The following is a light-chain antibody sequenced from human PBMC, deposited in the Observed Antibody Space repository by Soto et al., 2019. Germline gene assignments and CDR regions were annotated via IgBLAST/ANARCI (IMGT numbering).Light chain of an antibody. Sequence: EIVLTQSPGTLSLSPGERATLSCRASQSVTSYLAWYQQKPGQAPRLLIYGATSRATGIPDRFSGSGSGTDFTLTISRLEPEYSAVYYCQHYGSSPRTFGQGTKVDIK. CDR3: QHYGSSPRT. CDR2: GAT. CDR1: QSVTSY. J-gene: IGKJ1*01. V-gene: IGKV3-20*01.